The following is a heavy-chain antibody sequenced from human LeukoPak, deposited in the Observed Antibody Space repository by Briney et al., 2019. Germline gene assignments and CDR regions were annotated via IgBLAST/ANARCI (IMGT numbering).Heavy chain of an antibody. Sequence: GGSLRLSCAASGFTFSSYSMTWVRQAPGKGLEWVSTISGSGDSTYYADSVKGRFTISRDNSKNTLYLQMNSLRAEDTAVYYCARDNLVGRGAPYYDFWSGYSGPHSYYYGMDVWGQGTTVTVSS. D-gene: IGHD3-3*01. CDR3: ARDNLVGRGAPYYDFWSGYSGPHSYYYGMDV. V-gene: IGHV3-23*01. J-gene: IGHJ6*02. CDR1: GFTFSSYS. CDR2: ISGSGDST.